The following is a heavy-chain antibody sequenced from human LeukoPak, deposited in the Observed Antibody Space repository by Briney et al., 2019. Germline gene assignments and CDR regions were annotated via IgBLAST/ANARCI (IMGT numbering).Heavy chain of an antibody. CDR2: IYHSGST. CDR1: GGSISNENW. J-gene: IGHJ4*02. Sequence: PSETLSLTCAVSGGSISNENWWGWVRQPPGKGLEWIGEIYHSGSTNYIPSLKSRVTISVDTSKNQFSLKLSSVTAADTAVYYCARDLVTTCLDYWGQGTLVTVSS. D-gene: IGHD4-17*01. CDR3: ARDLVTTCLDY. V-gene: IGHV4-4*02.